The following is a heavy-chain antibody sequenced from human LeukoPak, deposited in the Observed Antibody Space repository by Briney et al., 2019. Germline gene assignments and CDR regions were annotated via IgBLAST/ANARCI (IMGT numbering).Heavy chain of an antibody. J-gene: IGHJ4*02. CDR2: INPNSGGT. Sequence: ASVKVSCKASGYTFTGYYMHWVRQAPGQGLEWMGWINPNSGGTNYAQEFQGRVTMTRDTSISTAYMELSRLRPDDTAVYYCARIGYDYVWGSDWGQGTLVTVSS. CDR1: GYTFTGYY. D-gene: IGHD3-16*01. CDR3: ARIGYDYVWGSD. V-gene: IGHV1-2*02.